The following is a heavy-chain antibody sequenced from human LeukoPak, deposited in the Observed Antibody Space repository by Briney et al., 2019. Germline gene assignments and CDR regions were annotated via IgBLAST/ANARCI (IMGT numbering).Heavy chain of an antibody. CDR2: ISSSGSTI. V-gene: IGHV3-48*03. CDR3: ARDRIYGSINY. Sequence: RGSLRLSCAASGFTFSSFEMNWVRQAPGKGLEWVSYISSSGSTIYYADSVKGRFTISRDNAKNSLYLQMSSLRAEDTAVYYCARDRIYGSINYWGQGTMVTVSS. D-gene: IGHD3-10*01. J-gene: IGHJ4*02. CDR1: GFTFSSFE.